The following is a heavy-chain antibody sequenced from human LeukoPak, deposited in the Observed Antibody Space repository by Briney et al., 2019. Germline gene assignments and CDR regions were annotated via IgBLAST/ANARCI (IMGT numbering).Heavy chain of an antibody. CDR1: GGSFSGYY. J-gene: IGHJ4*02. V-gene: IGHV4-34*01. CDR3: ARGYGYSSSSGPHDY. Sequence: SETLPLTCAVDGGSFSGYYWSWIRQPPGKGLEWIGEINHSGSTNYNPSLKSRVTISVDTSKNQFSLKLSSVTAADTAVYYCARGYGYSSSSGPHDYWGQGTLVTVSS. D-gene: IGHD6-6*01. CDR2: INHSGST.